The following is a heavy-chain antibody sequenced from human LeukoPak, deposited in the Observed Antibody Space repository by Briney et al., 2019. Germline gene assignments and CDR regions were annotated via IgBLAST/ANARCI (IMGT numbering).Heavy chain of an antibody. CDR2: ISSSSSTI. V-gene: IGHV3-48*01. CDR1: GFTFSSYS. Sequence: GGSLRLSCAASGFTFSSYSMNWVRQAPGKGLEWVSYISSSSSTIYYADSVKGRFTISRDNAKNSLYLQMNSLRAEDTAVYYCARDQLRDYGGPPSYWGQGTLVTVSS. D-gene: IGHD4-23*01. J-gene: IGHJ4*02. CDR3: ARDQLRDYGGPPSY.